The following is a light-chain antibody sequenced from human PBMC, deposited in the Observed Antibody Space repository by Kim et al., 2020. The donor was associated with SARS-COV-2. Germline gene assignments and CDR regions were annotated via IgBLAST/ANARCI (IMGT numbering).Light chain of an antibody. CDR2: EGT. CDR3: CSYAGSSTYV. Sequence: QSALTQPASVSGSPGQSITISCTGTSSDVGSYSLVSWYQQHPGKAPKLMIYEGTKGPSGVSNRLSGSKSGNTASLTISGLQAEDEADYYCCSYAGSSTYVSGTGTKVTVL. J-gene: IGLJ1*01. V-gene: IGLV2-23*01. CDR1: SSDVGSYSL.